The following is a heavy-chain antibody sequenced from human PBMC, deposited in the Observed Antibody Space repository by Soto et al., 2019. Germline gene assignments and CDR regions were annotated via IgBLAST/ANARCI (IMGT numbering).Heavy chain of an antibody. Sequence: EVQLVESGGGLVQPGGSLRLSCAASGFTVSSNYMSWVRQAPGKGLEWVSVIYSGGSTYYADSVKGRFTISRDNSKHTLYLQMNSLRAEDTAVYYCARGALRGIINHENWFDPWGQGTLVTVSS. CDR3: ARGALRGIINHENWFDP. CDR1: GFTVSSNY. D-gene: IGHD3-10*01. J-gene: IGHJ5*02. CDR2: IYSGGST. V-gene: IGHV3-66*01.